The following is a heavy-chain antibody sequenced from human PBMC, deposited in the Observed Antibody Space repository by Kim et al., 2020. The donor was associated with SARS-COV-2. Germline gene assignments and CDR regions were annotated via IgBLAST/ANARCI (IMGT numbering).Heavy chain of an antibody. CDR1: GFTFSSYA. Sequence: GGSLRLSCAASGFTFSSYAMSWVRQAPGKGLEWVSAISGSGGSTYYADSVKGRFTISRDNSKNTLYLQMNSLRAEDTAVYYCAKDQPRRQWRATYYFDYWGQGTLVTVSS. CDR3: AKDQPRRQWRATYYFDY. J-gene: IGHJ4*02. V-gene: IGHV3-23*01. CDR2: ISGSGGST. D-gene: IGHD6-19*01.